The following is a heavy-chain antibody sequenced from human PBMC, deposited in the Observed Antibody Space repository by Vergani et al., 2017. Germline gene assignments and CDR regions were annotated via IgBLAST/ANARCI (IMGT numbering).Heavy chain of an antibody. CDR1: GGTFSSYA. D-gene: IGHD3-9*01. Sequence: QVQLVQSGAEVKKPRSSVKVSCKASGGTFSSYAISWVRQAPGQGLEWMGIINPSGGSTSYAQKFQGRVTMTRDTSTSTVYMELSSLRSEDTAVYYCARVADILTGYYGYWGQGTLVTVSS. V-gene: IGHV1-46*01. CDR3: ARVADILTGYYGY. CDR2: INPSGGST. J-gene: IGHJ4*02.